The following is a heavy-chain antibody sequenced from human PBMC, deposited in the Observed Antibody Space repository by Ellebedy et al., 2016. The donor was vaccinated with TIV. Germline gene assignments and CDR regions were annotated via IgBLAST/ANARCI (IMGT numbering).Heavy chain of an antibody. D-gene: IGHD3-10*01. Sequence: AASVKVSCKASGGTFNSYAISWVRQAPGQGLEWMGGIIPILGMTNYAQKFQGRVTITADRSTSTAYMDLSSLRSEDAAVYYCAKSMTMVRGVDLKYYYYYYMDVWGKGTTVTVSS. J-gene: IGHJ6*03. CDR1: GGTFNSYA. CDR3: AKSMTMVRGVDLKYYYYYYMDV. V-gene: IGHV1-69*10. CDR2: IIPILGMT.